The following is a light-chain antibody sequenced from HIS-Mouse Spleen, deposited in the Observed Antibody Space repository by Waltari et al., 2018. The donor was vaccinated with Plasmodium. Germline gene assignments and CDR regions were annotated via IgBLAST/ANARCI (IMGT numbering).Light chain of an antibody. CDR2: KDS. J-gene: IGLJ3*02. V-gene: IGLV3-25*03. Sequence: SYEPTQPPSVSVSPGQTARITCSGDALPKQYAYWYQQKPGQAPVLVIYKDSERPSGIPERFAGSSSGTTVTLTISGVQAEDEADYYCQSADSSGTPNWVFGGGTKLTVL. CDR1: ALPKQY. CDR3: QSADSSGTPNWV.